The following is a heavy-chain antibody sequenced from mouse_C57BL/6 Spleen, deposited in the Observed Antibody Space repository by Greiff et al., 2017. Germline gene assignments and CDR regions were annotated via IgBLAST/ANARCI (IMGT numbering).Heavy chain of an antibody. J-gene: IGHJ3*01. D-gene: IGHD1-1*02. CDR3: ASYVTFAY. V-gene: IGHV5-6*01. CDR1: GFTFSSYG. CDR2: ISSGGSYT. Sequence: EVQLVESGGDLAKPGGSLKLSCAASGFTFSSYGMSWVRQTPDKRLEWVAPISSGGSYTYYPDSVKGRFTISRDNAKNTLYLQMSSLKSEDTAMYCCASYVTFAYWGQGTLVTVSA.